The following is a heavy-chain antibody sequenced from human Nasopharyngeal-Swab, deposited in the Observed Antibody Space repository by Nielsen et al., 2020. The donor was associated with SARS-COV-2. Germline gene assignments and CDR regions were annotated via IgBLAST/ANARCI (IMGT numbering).Heavy chain of an antibody. CDR3: ARYDDYYDSSGYAY. CDR2: IGDKDHNYAT. CDR1: GFIFSASA. V-gene: IGHV3-73*01. Sequence: GESLKISCAASGFIFSASAIHWVRQASGKGLEWVGRIGDKDHNYATTYGASVQGRFTISRDNSKNTLYLQMNSLRAEDKAVYYCARYDDYYDSSGYAYWGQGTLVTVSS. D-gene: IGHD3-22*01. J-gene: IGHJ4*02.